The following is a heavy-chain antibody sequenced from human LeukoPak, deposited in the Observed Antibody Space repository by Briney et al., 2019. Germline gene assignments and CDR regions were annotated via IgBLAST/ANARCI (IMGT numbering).Heavy chain of an antibody. V-gene: IGHV3-23*01. CDR1: GFTFTDYS. J-gene: IGHJ4*02. CDR2: ISGGGGTT. Sequence: AGGSLLLSCAASGFTFTDYSMNWVRQAPGKGLEWVSVISGGGGTTFYSDSVKGRFTISRDNSKNTLYLQMNSLRAEDTAVYYCAKLRGATIFGVVIEDWGQGTLVTVSS. D-gene: IGHD3-3*01. CDR3: AKLRGATIFGVVIED.